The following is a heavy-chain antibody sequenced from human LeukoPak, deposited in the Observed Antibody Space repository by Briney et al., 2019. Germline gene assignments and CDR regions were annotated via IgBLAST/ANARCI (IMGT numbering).Heavy chain of an antibody. Sequence: KSSETLSLTCTVSGGSISSSSYYWGWIRQPPGKGLEWIGYIYYSGSTNYNPSLKSRVTISVDTSKNQFSLKLSSVTAADTAVYYCARQYALYSGYDYGALGYWGQGTLVTVSS. CDR2: IYYSGST. V-gene: IGHV4-61*05. D-gene: IGHD5-12*01. CDR3: ARQYALYSGYDYGALGY. J-gene: IGHJ4*02. CDR1: GGSISSSSYY.